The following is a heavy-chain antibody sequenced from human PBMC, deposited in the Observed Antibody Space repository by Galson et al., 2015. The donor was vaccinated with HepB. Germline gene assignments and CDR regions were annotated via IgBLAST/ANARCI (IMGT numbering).Heavy chain of an antibody. CDR1: GYTFTSYY. CDR2: INPSGGST. J-gene: IGHJ6*03. CDR3: AREESNWNYPYYYYYMDV. Sequence: SVKVSCKASGYTFTSYYMHWVRQAPGQGLEWMGIINPSGGSTSYAQKFQGRVTMTRDTSTSTVYMELSSLRSEDTAVYYCAREESNWNYPYYYYYMDVWGKGTTVTVSS. V-gene: IGHV1-46*03. D-gene: IGHD1-7*01.